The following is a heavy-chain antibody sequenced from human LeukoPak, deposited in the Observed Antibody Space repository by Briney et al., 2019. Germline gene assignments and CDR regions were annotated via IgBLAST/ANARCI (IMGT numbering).Heavy chain of an antibody. Sequence: PSETLSLTCTVSGGSISSYYWSWIRQPAGKGLEWMGRIYSSGSTNYNPSLNRRVTMSVDTAKNQFSLKLSSVTPADTAVYYCARGQYHLLYWYFDLWGRGPLVTVSS. CDR3: ARGQYHLLYWYFDL. D-gene: IGHD2-2*01. V-gene: IGHV4-4*07. J-gene: IGHJ2*01. CDR2: IYSSGST. CDR1: GGSISSYY.